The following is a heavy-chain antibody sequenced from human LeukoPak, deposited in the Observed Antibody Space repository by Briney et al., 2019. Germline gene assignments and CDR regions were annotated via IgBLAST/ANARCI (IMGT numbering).Heavy chain of an antibody. D-gene: IGHD2-15*01. Sequence: PSETLSLTCAVSGYSINSGYWWGWIRQPPGKGLEWIGSIFHSGSTNYNPSLKSRVTISVDTSKNHFSLKLSSVTAADTAVYYCASYCSGGSCYAAFDIWGQGTMVTVSS. V-gene: IGHV4-38-2*01. CDR2: IFHSGST. CDR3: ASYCSGGSCYAAFDI. CDR1: GYSINSGYW. J-gene: IGHJ3*02.